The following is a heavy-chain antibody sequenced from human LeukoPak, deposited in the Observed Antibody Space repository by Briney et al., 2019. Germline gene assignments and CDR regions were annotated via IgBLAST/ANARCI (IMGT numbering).Heavy chain of an antibody. J-gene: IGHJ4*02. V-gene: IGHV4-39*07. CDR1: GGSISSSSYY. CDR2: IYYSGST. Sequence: PSETLSLTCTVSGGSISSSSYYWGWIRQPPGKRLEWIGSIYYSGSTYYNPSLKSRVTISVDTSKNQFSLKLSSVTAADTAVYYCARERGSPGSVIDYWGQGTLVTVSS. CDR3: ARERGSPGSVIDY.